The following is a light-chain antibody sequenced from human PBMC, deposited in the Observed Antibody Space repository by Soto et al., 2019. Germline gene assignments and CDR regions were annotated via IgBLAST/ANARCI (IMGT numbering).Light chain of an antibody. CDR3: QQRYNWPPT. CDR2: DTS. CDR1: QSVSIY. Sequence: IVLKHSPATLSLSPGERATPSCRASQSVSIYLVWYQQKPGQAPRLLIYDTSNRATDIPARFSGSGSGTDFTLTITSLEPEDFAVYYCQQRYNWPPTFGQGTRLEI. V-gene: IGKV3-11*01. J-gene: IGKJ5*01.